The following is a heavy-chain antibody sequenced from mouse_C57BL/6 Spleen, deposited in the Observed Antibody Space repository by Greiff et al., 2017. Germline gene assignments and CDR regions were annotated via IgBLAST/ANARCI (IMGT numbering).Heavy chain of an antibody. CDR2: IRNKANGYTT. CDR1: GFTFTDYY. V-gene: IGHV7-3*01. CDR3: ARYIRAMDY. Sequence: EVKLVESGGGLVQPGGSLSLSCAASGFTFTDYYMSWVRQPPGKALEWLGFIRNKANGYTTEYSASVKGRFTISRDNSQSILYLQMNDLRAEDSATYYCARYIRAMDYWGQGTSVTVSS. J-gene: IGHJ4*01.